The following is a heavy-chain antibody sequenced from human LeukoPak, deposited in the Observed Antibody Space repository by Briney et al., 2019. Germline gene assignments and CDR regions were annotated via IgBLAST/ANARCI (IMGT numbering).Heavy chain of an antibody. V-gene: IGHV1-69*06. Sequence: ASVKVSCKASGGTFSSYAISWVRQAPGQGLEWMGGIIPIFGTANYAQKFQGRVTITADKSTSTAYMELSSLRSEDTAVYYCAREASVPSSVDTAMVEVYYFDYWGQGTLVTVSS. CDR1: GGTFSSYA. CDR3: AREASVPSSVDTAMVEVYYFDY. CDR2: IIPIFGTA. D-gene: IGHD5-18*01. J-gene: IGHJ4*02.